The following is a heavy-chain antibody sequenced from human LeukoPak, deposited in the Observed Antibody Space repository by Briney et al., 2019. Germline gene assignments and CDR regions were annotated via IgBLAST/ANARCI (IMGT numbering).Heavy chain of an antibody. J-gene: IGHJ6*02. CDR2: IYTSGST. CDR3: ARVGDLTVTYVHYYGMDV. Sequence: PSETLSLTCTVSGGSISSYYWSWIRQPAVKGLEWIGRIYTSGSTNYNPSLKSRVTMSVDTSKNQFSLKLSSVTAADTAVYYCARVGDLTVTYVHYYGMDVWGQGTTVTVSS. V-gene: IGHV4-4*07. CDR1: GGSISSYY. D-gene: IGHD4-17*01.